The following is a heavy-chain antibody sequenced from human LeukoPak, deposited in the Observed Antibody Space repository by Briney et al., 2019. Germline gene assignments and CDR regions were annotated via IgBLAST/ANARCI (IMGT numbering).Heavy chain of an antibody. D-gene: IGHD5-24*01. CDR1: GGSFSGYY. CDR3: ARGEMATNPDLYYFDY. J-gene: IGHJ4*02. Sequence: PSETLSLTCAVYGGSFSGYYWSWIRQPPGKGLEWIGEINHSGSTNYNPSLKSRVTISVDTSKNQFSLKLSSVTAADTAVYYCARGEMATNPDLYYFDYWGQGTLVTVSS. V-gene: IGHV4-34*01. CDR2: INHSGST.